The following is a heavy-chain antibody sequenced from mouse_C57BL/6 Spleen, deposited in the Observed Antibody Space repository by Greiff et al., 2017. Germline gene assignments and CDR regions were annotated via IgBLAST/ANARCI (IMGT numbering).Heavy chain of an antibody. CDR1: GFTFSSYA. CDR2: ISSGGDYI. CDR3: TRAEAQAAFAY. J-gene: IGHJ3*01. V-gene: IGHV5-9-1*02. Sequence: EVHLVESGEGLVKPGGSLKLSCAASGFTFSSYAMSWVRQTPEKRLEWVAYISSGGDYIYYADTVKGRFTISRDNARNTLYLQMSSLKSEDTAMYYCTRAEAQAAFAYWGQGTLVTVSA. D-gene: IGHD3-2*02.